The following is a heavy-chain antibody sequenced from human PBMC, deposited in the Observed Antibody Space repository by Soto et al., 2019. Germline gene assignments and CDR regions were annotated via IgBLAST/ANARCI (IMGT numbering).Heavy chain of an antibody. Sequence: PSETLSLTCTVSGGSISSGGYYWSWIRQHPGKGLEWIGYIYYSGSTYYNPSLKSRVTISVDTSKNQFSLKLSSVTAADTAVYYCARAGGYDSSGYFRLYFDYWGQGTLVTVSS. CDR2: IYYSGST. V-gene: IGHV4-31*03. CDR3: ARAGGYDSSGYFRLYFDY. D-gene: IGHD3-22*01. J-gene: IGHJ4*02. CDR1: GGSISSGGYY.